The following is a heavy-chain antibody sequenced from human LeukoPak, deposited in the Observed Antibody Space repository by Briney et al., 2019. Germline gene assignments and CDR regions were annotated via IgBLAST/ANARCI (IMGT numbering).Heavy chain of an antibody. J-gene: IGHJ4*02. CDR3: ARVPSTAMVYYFDY. CDR2: IIPIFGTA. CDR1: GGTFSSYA. V-gene: IGHV1-69*13. Sequence: SVKVSCKASGGTFSSYAISWVRQAPGQGLEWMGGIIPIFGTANYAQKFQGRVTITADESTSTAYMEPSSLRAEDTAVYYCARVPSTAMVYYFDYWGQGTLVTVSS. D-gene: IGHD5-18*01.